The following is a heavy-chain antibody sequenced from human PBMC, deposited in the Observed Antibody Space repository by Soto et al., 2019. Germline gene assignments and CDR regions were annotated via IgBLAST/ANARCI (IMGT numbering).Heavy chain of an antibody. J-gene: IGHJ4*02. CDR1: GYTFTSYA. Sequence: QVQLVQSGAEVKKPGASVKVSCKASGYTFTSYAMHWVRQAPGQRLEWMGWINAGNGNTKYSQKFQGRVTITRDTSASTAYMELSSLRSEDTAVYYCAAQQWELLGAFDYWGQGTLVTVSS. D-gene: IGHD1-26*01. CDR2: INAGNGNT. CDR3: AAQQWELLGAFDY. V-gene: IGHV1-3*01.